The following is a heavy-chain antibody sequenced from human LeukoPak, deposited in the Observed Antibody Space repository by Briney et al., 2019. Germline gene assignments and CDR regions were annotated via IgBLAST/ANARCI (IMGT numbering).Heavy chain of an antibody. Sequence: GGSLRLSCAASGFTFSSYAMSWVRQAPGKGLEWVSAISGSGGSTYYADSVKGRFTISRDNSKNTLYLQMNSLRAEDTAVYYCAKEGRYYYDSSGYFDYWGRGTLVTVSS. V-gene: IGHV3-23*01. CDR1: GFTFSSYA. D-gene: IGHD3-22*01. CDR3: AKEGRYYYDSSGYFDY. CDR2: ISGSGGST. J-gene: IGHJ4*02.